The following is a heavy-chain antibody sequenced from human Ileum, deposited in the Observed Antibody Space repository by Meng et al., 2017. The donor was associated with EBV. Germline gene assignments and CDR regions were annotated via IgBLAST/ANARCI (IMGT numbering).Heavy chain of an antibody. J-gene: IGHJ4*02. V-gene: IGHV4-61*08. CDR3: ARDLRVGGAFDY. CDR1: GASVTSSGYY. CDR2: VNYNGDS. D-gene: IGHD1-26*01. Sequence: SGTGTVRPSETPSLTCTGSGASVTSSGYYWSWLRQSPGKGLEWLGYVNYNGDSTYNPSLKSRVTIFIDTSKKQFYLNLTSATAADTAIYYCARDLRVGGAFDYWGQGTLVTVSS.